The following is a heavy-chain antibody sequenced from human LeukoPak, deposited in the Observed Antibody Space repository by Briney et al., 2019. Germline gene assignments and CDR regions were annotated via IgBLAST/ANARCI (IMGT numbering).Heavy chain of an antibody. D-gene: IGHD3-10*01. V-gene: IGHV3-74*01. CDR2: IYSDGITT. J-gene: IGHJ4*02. CDR3: ARDFFRSGTHSNDY. Sequence: PGGSLRLSCVASGFTFSGYWMHWVRQAPGKGLVWVSRIYSDGITTTYADSVKGRFTISRDNAKNTLYLQMNSLRAEDTAVYYRARDFFRSGTHSNDYWGRGTLVTVSS. CDR1: GFTFSGYW.